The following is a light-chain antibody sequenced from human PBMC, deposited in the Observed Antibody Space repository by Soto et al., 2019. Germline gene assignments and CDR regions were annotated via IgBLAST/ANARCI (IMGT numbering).Light chain of an antibody. CDR3: QQYSSDSWT. CDR1: QSVGSW. Sequence: DIQMSQSPSTLSASVGDRVTITCRASQSVGSWVAWYQQKPGKTPNLLIFDSSFLEGGVPSRFSGSGSGTEFTLTISGLQTDDFATYYCQQYSSDSWTFGQGTQVEIK. CDR2: DSS. V-gene: IGKV1-5*01. J-gene: IGKJ1*01.